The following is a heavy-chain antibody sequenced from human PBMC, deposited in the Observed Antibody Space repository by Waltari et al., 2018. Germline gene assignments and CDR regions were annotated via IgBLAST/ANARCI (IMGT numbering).Heavy chain of an antibody. Sequence: QVQLVQSGAEVKKPGASVKVSCKVSGYTFTSYAMHWVRQAPGQRLEWMGWINAGNGNTKYSQEFQGRVTITRDTSASTAYMELSSLRSEDMAVYYCARGVTAAAAGLALGAFDIWGQGTMVTVSS. V-gene: IGHV1-3*03. J-gene: IGHJ3*02. CDR3: ARGVTAAAAGLALGAFDI. CDR2: INAGNGNT. D-gene: IGHD6-13*01. CDR1: GYTFTSYA.